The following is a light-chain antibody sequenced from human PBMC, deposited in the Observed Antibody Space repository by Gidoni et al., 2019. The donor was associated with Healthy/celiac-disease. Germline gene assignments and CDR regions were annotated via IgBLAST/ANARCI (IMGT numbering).Light chain of an antibody. J-gene: IGKJ2*01. V-gene: IGKV3-11*01. CDR3: QQRSNWPYT. Sequence: EIVLTPSPATLSLSPGERANLSCRASQSVSSYLAWYQQKPGQAPRLLIYDASNRATGIPARFSGSGYGTDFTLTISSLEPEDFAVYYCQQRSNWPYTFGQGTKLEIK. CDR2: DAS. CDR1: QSVSSY.